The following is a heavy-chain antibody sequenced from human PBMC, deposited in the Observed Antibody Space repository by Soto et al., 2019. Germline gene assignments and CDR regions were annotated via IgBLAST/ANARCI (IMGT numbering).Heavy chain of an antibody. J-gene: IGHJ6*02. D-gene: IGHD2-21*02. CDR2: IIPIFGTA. V-gene: IGHV1-69*06. CDR1: GGTFSSYA. CDR3: ARSKCGGDCYTDYYYYGMDV. Sequence: SVKVSCKASGGTFSSYAISWVRQAPGQGLEWMGGIIPIFGTANYGQKFQGGVTITADKYTSAAYMELSSMRSEDTAVYYCARSKCGGDCYTDYYYYGMDVWGQGTTVTVSS.